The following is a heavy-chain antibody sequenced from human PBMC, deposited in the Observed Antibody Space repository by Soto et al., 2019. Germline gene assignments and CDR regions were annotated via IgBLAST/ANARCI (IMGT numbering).Heavy chain of an antibody. V-gene: IGHV3-23*01. Sequence: GGSLRLSCAASGFTLSTSAMSWVRQAPGKGLEWASAISGSGGSTYYADSVKGRFTISRDNSKNTLYLQMNSLRAEDTAVYYCAKEGERSSWYLFDYWGQGTLVTVSS. D-gene: IGHD6-13*01. CDR2: ISGSGGST. CDR1: GFTLSTSA. J-gene: IGHJ4*02. CDR3: AKEGERSSWYLFDY.